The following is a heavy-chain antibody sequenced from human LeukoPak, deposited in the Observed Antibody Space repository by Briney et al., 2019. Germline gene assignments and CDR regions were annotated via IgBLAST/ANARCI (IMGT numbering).Heavy chain of an antibody. CDR1: RFTFSSYW. CDR3: ARDSPSSTGAYYYYGMDV. D-gene: IGHD2-2*01. V-gene: IGHV3-7*01. J-gene: IGHJ6*02. CDR2: IKQDGSEK. Sequence: PGGSLRLSCAASRFTFSSYWMSWVRQAPGKGLEWVANIKQDGSEKHYVDSVKGRFTISRDNAKNSLYLQMNSLRAEDTAVYYCARDSPSSTGAYYYYGMDVWGQGTTVTVSS.